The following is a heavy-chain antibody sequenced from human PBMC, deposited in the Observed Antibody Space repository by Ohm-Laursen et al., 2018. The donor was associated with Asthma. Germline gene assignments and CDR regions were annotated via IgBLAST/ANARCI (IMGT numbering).Heavy chain of an antibody. CDR2: MNPNSGST. Sequence: GSSVKVSCKASGYTFTSYDINWVRQATGQGLEWMGWMNPNSGSTGYAQKFQGRVTMTRNTSISTAYMELSSLRSEDTAVYYEGKESKARLLGQQPYHFDYWGQGTLVTVSS. V-gene: IGHV1-8*01. CDR1: GYTFTSYD. D-gene: IGHD3-22*01. CDR3: GKESKARLLGQQPYHFDY. J-gene: IGHJ4*02.